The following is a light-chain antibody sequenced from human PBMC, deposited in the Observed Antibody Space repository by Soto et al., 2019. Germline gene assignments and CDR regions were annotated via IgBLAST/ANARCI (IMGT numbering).Light chain of an antibody. Sequence: QSALTQPASVSGSPGHSITISCTGTSSDVGSYNLVSWYQQHPGKAPKLMIYEGSKRSSGVSNRFSGSKSGNTASLTISGLQAEDEADYYCCSYAGSSTSLYVFGTGTKVTVL. CDR1: SSDVGSYNL. J-gene: IGLJ1*01. V-gene: IGLV2-23*01. CDR3: CSYAGSSTSLYV. CDR2: EGS.